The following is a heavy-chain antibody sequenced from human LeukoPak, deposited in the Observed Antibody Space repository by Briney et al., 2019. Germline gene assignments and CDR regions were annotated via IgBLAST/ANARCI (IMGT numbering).Heavy chain of an antibody. CDR2: IIPIFGTA. J-gene: IGHJ4*02. CDR3: ASGEYSSGWYWTDY. CDR1: GYTFTSYD. D-gene: IGHD6-19*01. V-gene: IGHV1-69*05. Sequence: ASVKVSCKASGYTFTSYDINWVRQATGQGLEWMGGIIPIFGTANYAQKFQGRVTITTDESTSTAYMELSSLRSEDTAVYYCASGEYSSGWYWTDYWGQGTLVTVSS.